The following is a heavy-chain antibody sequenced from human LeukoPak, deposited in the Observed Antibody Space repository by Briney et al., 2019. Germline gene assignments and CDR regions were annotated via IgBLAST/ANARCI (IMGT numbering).Heavy chain of an antibody. CDR1: GGSISSYY. J-gene: IGHJ5*02. V-gene: IGHV4-59*01. D-gene: IGHD6-19*01. CDR2: IYYSGST. Sequence: SETLSLTCTVSGGSISSYYWSWIRQPPGKGLEWIGYIYYSGSTNYNPSLKSRVTISVDTSKNQFSLKLSSVTAADTAVYYCAGRSRAVATGGWFDPWGQGTLVTVSS. CDR3: AGRSRAVATGGWFDP.